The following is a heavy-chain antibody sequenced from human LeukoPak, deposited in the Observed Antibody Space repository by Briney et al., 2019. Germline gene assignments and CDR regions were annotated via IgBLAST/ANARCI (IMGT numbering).Heavy chain of an antibody. CDR1: GFTFSSDA. V-gene: IGHV3-30-3*01. CDR3: ARESGSTTQYYFDY. J-gene: IGHJ4*02. D-gene: IGHD5-12*01. Sequence: GGSLRLSCAASGFTFSSDAMHWVRQAPGKGLEWVAVISYDGSNKYYADSVKGRFTISRDNSKNTLYLQMNSLRAEDTAVYYCARESGSTTQYYFDYWGQGTLVTVSS. CDR2: ISYDGSNK.